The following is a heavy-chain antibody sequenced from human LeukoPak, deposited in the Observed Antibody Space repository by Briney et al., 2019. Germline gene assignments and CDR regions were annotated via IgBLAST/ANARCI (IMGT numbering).Heavy chain of an antibody. CDR2: INHSGST. CDR1: GGSFSGYY. CDR3: ARVDCGRTPDPAAAGGYYYYYYGMDV. D-gene: IGHD6-13*01. V-gene: IGHV4-34*01. J-gene: IGHJ6*02. Sequence: PSETLSLTCAVYGGSFSGYYWSWIRQPPGKGLEWIGEINHSGSTNYNPSLKSRVTISVDTSKNQFSLKLSSVTAADTAVYYCARVDCGRTPDPAAAGGYYYYYYGMDVWGQGTTVTVSS.